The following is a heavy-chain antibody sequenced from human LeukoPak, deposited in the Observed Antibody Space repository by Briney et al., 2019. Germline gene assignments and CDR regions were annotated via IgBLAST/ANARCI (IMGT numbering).Heavy chain of an antibody. D-gene: IGHD6-13*01. V-gene: IGHV1-2*02. Sequence: GASVKVSCKASGYTFTGYYMHWVRQAPGQGLEWMGWINPNSGGTNYAQKFQGRVTMTRDTSISTAYMELSRLRSDDTAVYYCARGGPIAAAGMARNWFDPWGQGTLVTVSS. CDR2: INPNSGGT. J-gene: IGHJ5*02. CDR1: GYTFTGYY. CDR3: ARGGPIAAAGMARNWFDP.